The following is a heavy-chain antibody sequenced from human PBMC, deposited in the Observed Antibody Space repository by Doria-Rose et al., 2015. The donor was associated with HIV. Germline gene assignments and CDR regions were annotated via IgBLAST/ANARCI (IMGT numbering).Heavy chain of an antibody. CDR3: ARGLLRGGWNDVDYYYGMDV. Sequence: QVQLQQWDAGLVKPSEALSLTCAVFGGSFSGYYWSWIRQPPGKGLEWIGDINHSGSTNYKTSLKSRVTISLDTSKNLFSPKLSSVTAADTAVYYCARGLLRGGWNDVDYYYGMDVWGQGTTVTVSS. J-gene: IGHJ6*02. D-gene: IGHD1-1*01. V-gene: IGHV4-34*01. CDR2: INHSGST. CDR1: GGSFSGYY.